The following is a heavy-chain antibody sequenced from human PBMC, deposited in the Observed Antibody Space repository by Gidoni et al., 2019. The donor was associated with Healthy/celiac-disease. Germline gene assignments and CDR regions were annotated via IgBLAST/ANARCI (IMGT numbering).Heavy chain of an antibody. CDR3: ARTAYCGGDCYGWFDP. Sequence: QVQLVQSGAEVKKPGASVKVSCKASGYTFTGYYMHWVRQAPGQGLEWMGWINTNSGGTNYAQKFQGRVTMTRDTSISTAYMELSRLRSDDTAVYYCARTAYCGGDCYGWFDPWGQGTLVTVSS. CDR1: GYTFTGYY. J-gene: IGHJ5*02. D-gene: IGHD2-21*02. V-gene: IGHV1-2*02. CDR2: INTNSGGT.